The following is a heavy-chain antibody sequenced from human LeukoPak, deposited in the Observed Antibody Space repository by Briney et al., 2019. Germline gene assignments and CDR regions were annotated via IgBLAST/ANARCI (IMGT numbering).Heavy chain of an antibody. D-gene: IGHD6-19*01. CDR3: ARGVRVTSGWPNWFDP. Sequence: ASVKVSCKASGYTFTSYYMHWVRQAPGQGLEWMGIINPSGGSTSYAQKFQGRVTMTRDTSTSTVYMELSSLRSEDTAVYYCARGVRVTSGWPNWFDPWGQGTLVTVSS. CDR2: INPSGGST. V-gene: IGHV1-46*01. J-gene: IGHJ5*02. CDR1: GYTFTSYY.